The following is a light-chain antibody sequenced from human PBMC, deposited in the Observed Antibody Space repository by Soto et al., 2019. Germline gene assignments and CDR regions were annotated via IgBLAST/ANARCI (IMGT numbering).Light chain of an antibody. J-gene: IGKJ2*01. CDR3: QQYNSPYT. CDR2: KAS. Sequence: IQMTQSPSTTSASVGDRVTITCRDSQSISSWLAWYQQKPGKAPKLLIYKASSLESGVPSRFSGSGSGTEFTLTISSLQPDDFATYYCQQYNSPYTFGQGTKLEIK. V-gene: IGKV1-5*03. CDR1: QSISSW.